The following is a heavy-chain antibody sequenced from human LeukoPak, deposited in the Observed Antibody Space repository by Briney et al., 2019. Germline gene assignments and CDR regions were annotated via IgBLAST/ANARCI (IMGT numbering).Heavy chain of an antibody. J-gene: IGHJ4*02. CDR3: ARVNFNPDY. Sequence: SDTLSLTCTVSGYSISRGYHWGWVRQPPGKGLEWIGSVHQSGSTYYNPSLTSRLTISADRSKNHFSLKLDSVTSADTAVYYCARVNFNPDYWGQGTLVTVSS. D-gene: IGHD1-14*01. CDR1: GYSISRGYH. V-gene: IGHV4-38-2*02. CDR2: VHQSGST.